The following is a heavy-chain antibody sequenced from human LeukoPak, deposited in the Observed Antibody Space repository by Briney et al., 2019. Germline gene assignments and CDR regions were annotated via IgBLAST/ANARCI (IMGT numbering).Heavy chain of an antibody. CDR3: ARYQAGYYDSSGYYYGYFQH. V-gene: IGHV4-59*01. Sequence: SETLSLTCTVSGGSLSSYYWSWIRQPPGKGLEWIGYIYYSGSTNYNPSLKSRVTISVDTSKNQFSLKLSSVTAADTAVYYCARYQAGYYDSSGYYYGYFQHWGQGTLVTVSS. D-gene: IGHD3-22*01. CDR2: IYYSGST. J-gene: IGHJ1*01. CDR1: GGSLSSYY.